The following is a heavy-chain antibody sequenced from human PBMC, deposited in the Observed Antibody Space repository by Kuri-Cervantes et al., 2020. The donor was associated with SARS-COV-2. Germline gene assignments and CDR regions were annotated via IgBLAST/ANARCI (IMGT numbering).Heavy chain of an antibody. CDR3: AKEKGNTFSFDS. CDR1: GGTFSTHV. CDR2: ISPLFGRS. J-gene: IGHJ4*02. V-gene: IGHV1-69*13. Sequence: SVKVSCKASGGTFSTHVFSWVRQVPGQGLEWMGGISPLFGRSKSAQNFQGRLTITADESASIVYMELNNLRSDDTAVYYCAKEKGNTFSFDSWGQGTLVTVSS. D-gene: IGHD3-16*01.